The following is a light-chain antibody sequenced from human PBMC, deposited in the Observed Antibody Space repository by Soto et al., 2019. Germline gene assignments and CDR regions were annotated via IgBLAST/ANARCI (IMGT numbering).Light chain of an antibody. V-gene: IGLV1-51*01. Sequence: QSVLTQPPSVSAAPGQKVNISCSGSSSNIGNNYVSWYQQLPGTAPKLLIYDNNKRPSGIPDRFSGSKSGTSATLGITGLQTGDEADYYCGTWDSSLSKGVFGGGTKLTVL. CDR1: SSNIGNNY. CDR2: DNN. J-gene: IGLJ2*01. CDR3: GTWDSSLSKGV.